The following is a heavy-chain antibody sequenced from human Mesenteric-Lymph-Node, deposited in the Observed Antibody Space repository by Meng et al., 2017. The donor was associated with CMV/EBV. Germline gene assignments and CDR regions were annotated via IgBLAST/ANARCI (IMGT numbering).Heavy chain of an antibody. Sequence: SGYTFTSYYMHWVRQAPGQGLEWMGIINPSGGSTSYAQKFQGRVTMTRDTSTSTVYMELSSLRSEDTAVYYCARGDYGSSRDDAFDIWGQGTMVTVSS. D-gene: IGHD4-17*01. J-gene: IGHJ3*02. CDR1: GYTFTSYY. CDR3: ARGDYGSSRDDAFDI. CDR2: INPSGGST. V-gene: IGHV1-46*01.